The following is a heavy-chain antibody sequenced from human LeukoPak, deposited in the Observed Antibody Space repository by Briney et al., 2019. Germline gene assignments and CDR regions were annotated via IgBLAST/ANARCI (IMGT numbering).Heavy chain of an antibody. V-gene: IGHV1-2*02. CDR2: INPNSGGT. CDR1: GYTFTSYG. Sequence: GASVKVSCKASGYTFTSYGISWVRQAPGQGLEWMGWINPNSGGTNYAQKFQGRVTMTRDTSISTAYMELSRLRSDDTAVYYCARLMTTVATNDYWGQGTLVTVSS. CDR3: ARLMTTVATNDY. J-gene: IGHJ4*02. D-gene: IGHD4-17*01.